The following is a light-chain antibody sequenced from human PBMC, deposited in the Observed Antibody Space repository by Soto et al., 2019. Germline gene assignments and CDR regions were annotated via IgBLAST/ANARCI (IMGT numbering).Light chain of an antibody. V-gene: IGLV2-14*01. J-gene: IGLJ3*02. CDR3: SSYSSSSIRV. CDR1: SSDVGGYNY. CDR2: GVS. Sequence: QSALTQPASVSGSPGQSITISCTGTSSDVGGYNYVSWYQQHPGKVPKLMIYGVSNRPSGVSNRFSGSKSGNTASLTISGLQAEDGADYYCSSYSSSSIRVFGGGTKLPVL.